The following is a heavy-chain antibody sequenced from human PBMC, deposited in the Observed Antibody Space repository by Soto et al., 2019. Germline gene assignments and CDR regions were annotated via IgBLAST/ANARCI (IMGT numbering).Heavy chain of an antibody. CDR3: ARGWYYFDF. CDR1: VEPMTGGYY. Sequence: PSETLSLTCDVSVEPMTGGYYWGWIRQSPGKGLEWIGSIYYDGTTYYNPSLRSRLAISIDTSKNQFSLRLSSVTAADTALYYCARGWYYFDFWGQGTLGTVSS. V-gene: IGHV4-38-2*01. J-gene: IGHJ4*02. CDR2: IYYDGTT. D-gene: IGHD2-15*01.